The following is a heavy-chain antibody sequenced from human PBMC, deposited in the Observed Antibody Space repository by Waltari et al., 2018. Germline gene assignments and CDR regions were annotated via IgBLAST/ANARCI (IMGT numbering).Heavy chain of an antibody. Sequence: QVLLTESGSGLVKPSGTLFLACDVSGGSFSSNDWWSWVRQPPGKGLEWLGEIHHSGSTKYNPSLKSRVVMSVDTSKNQVSLTMESVSAADTAVYYCARGFDGWPFDYWGQGILVIVSS. V-gene: IGHV4-4*02. D-gene: IGHD6-19*01. CDR1: GGSFSSNDW. J-gene: IGHJ4*02. CDR3: ARGFDGWPFDY. CDR2: IHHSGST.